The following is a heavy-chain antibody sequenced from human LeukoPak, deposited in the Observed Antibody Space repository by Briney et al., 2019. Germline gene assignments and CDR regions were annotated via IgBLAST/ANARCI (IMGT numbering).Heavy chain of an antibody. CDR2: INPNSGGT. Sequence: ASVKVSCKASGYTFTNYAMNWVRQAPGQGLEWMGWINPNSGGTNYAQKFQGRVTMTRDTSISTAYMELSRLRSDDTAVYYCASSPPGILTAVDIWGQGTMVTVSS. J-gene: IGHJ3*02. CDR3: ASSPPGILTAVDI. D-gene: IGHD6-13*01. V-gene: IGHV1-2*02. CDR1: GYTFTNYA.